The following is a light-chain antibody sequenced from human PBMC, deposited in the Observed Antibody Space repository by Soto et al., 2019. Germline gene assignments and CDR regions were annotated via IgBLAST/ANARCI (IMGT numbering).Light chain of an antibody. Sequence: QSVLTQPRSVSGSPGQSVTISCTGTSSDVGGYNYVSWYQQHPGKAPKLMIYDVSKRPSGVPDRFSGSKSGNTASLTISGFQAEDEADYYCCSYAGSYTFGFGTGTKVTVL. CDR3: CSYAGSYTFG. J-gene: IGLJ1*01. V-gene: IGLV2-11*01. CDR1: SSDVGGYNY. CDR2: DVS.